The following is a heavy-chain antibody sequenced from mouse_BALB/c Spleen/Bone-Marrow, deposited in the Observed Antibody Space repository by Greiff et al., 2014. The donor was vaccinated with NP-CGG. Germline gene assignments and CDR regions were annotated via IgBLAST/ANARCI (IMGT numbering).Heavy chain of an antibody. CDR2: INPYNDGT. Sequence: EVQLQQSGPELVKPGASVKMSCKASGYTFTSYDIHWVKQKPGQGLEWIGYINPYNDGTKYNEKFKGKATLTSDKSSSTAYMELSSLTSEYSAVYYCARGGYYGTSLYWYFDVWGAGTTVTVSS. J-gene: IGHJ1*01. CDR1: GYTFTSYD. V-gene: IGHV1-14*01. CDR3: ARGGYYGTSLYWYFDV. D-gene: IGHD1-1*01.